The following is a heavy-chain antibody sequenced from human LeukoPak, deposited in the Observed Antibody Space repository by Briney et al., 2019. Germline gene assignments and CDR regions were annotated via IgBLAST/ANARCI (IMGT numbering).Heavy chain of an antibody. CDR3: ARAAYDIVLMVYAESFDY. V-gene: IGHV4-39*07. CDR1: GGSISSSSYY. CDR2: IYYSGST. D-gene: IGHD2-8*01. Sequence: PSETLSLTCTVSGGSISSSSYYWGWIRQPPGKGLEWIGSIYYSGSTYYNPSLKSRVTISVDTSKNQFSLKLSSVTAADTAVYYCARAAYDIVLMVYAESFDYWGQGTLVTVSS. J-gene: IGHJ4*02.